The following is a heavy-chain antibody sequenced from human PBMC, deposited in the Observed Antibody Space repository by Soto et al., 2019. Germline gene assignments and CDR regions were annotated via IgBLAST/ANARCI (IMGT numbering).Heavy chain of an antibody. CDR2: IIPFFDTA. V-gene: IGHV1-69*13. Sequence: GASVKVSCKASGGTFSSYAFSWVRQAPGQELEWMGDIIPFFDTADYAQKFQGSVTITADESTSTAYMELSSLRSEDTAVYYCARRSRFGSGSYYYYNYFDLWGQGTPVTVSS. D-gene: IGHD3-10*01. J-gene: IGHJ5*01. CDR1: GGTFSSYA. CDR3: ARRSRFGSGSYYYYNYFDL.